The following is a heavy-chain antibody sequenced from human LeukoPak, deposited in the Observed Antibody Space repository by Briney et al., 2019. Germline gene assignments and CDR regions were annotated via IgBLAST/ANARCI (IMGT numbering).Heavy chain of an antibody. CDR3: AREVCSGGSCYVHYFDY. J-gene: IGHJ4*02. D-gene: IGHD2-15*01. Sequence: GESLKISCKGSGYSFTSYWIGWVRQMPGKGLEWMGIIYPGDSDTRYSPSFQGQVTISADKSISTAYLQWSCLKASDTAMYYCAREVCSGGSCYVHYFDYWGQGTLVTVSS. CDR1: GYSFTSYW. V-gene: IGHV5-51*01. CDR2: IYPGDSDT.